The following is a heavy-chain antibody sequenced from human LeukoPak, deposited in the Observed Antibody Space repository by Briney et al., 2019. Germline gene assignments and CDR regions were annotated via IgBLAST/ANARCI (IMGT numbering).Heavy chain of an antibody. CDR1: GGSISSSSYY. CDR3: ARHPDWTSGSGSNWFDP. CDR2: IYYSGST. J-gene: IGHJ5*02. V-gene: IGHV4-39*01. Sequence: SETLSLTCTVSGGSISSSSYYWGWIRQPPGKGLEWIGSIYYSGSTYYNPSLKSRVTISVDTSKNQFSLKLSSVTAADTAVYYCARHPDWTSGSGSNWFDPWGQGTLVTVSS. D-gene: IGHD3-10*01.